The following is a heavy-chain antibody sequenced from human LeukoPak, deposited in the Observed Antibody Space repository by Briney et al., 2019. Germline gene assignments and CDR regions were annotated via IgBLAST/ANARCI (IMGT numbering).Heavy chain of an antibody. CDR1: GFTFSSYA. CDR3: AKGTFDILTGLSTNWFDP. V-gene: IGHV3-23*01. D-gene: IGHD3-9*01. CDR2: ISGSGGST. J-gene: IGHJ5*02. Sequence: GGSLRLSCAASGFTFSSYAMSWVRQAPGKGLEWVSAISGSGGSTYYADSVKGRFTISRDNSKNTLYQQMNSLRAEDTAVYYCAKGTFDILTGLSTNWFDPWGQGTLVTVSS.